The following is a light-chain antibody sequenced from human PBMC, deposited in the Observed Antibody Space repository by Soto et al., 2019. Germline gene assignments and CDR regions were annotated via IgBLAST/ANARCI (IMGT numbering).Light chain of an antibody. V-gene: IGLV2-14*01. Sequence: QSALTQPASVSGSPGQSITISCTGTSSDVGGYNYVSWYQQHPGKAPKLMIYDVSNRLSGVSNRFSGSKSGNTASLTISGLQAEDEADYYCSSYTRSSTLVVFGGGTQLTVL. CDR3: SSYTRSSTLVV. J-gene: IGLJ2*01. CDR2: DVS. CDR1: SSDVGGYNY.